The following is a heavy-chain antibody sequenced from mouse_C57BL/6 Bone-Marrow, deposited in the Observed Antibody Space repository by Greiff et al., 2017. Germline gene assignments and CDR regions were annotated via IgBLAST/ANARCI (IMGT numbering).Heavy chain of an antibody. CDR1: GFTFSDAW. CDR3: TRRETGYYAMDY. J-gene: IGHJ4*01. D-gene: IGHD4-1*01. Sequence: EVQGVESGGGLVQPGGSMKLSCAASGFTFSDAWMDWVRQSPEKGLEWVAEIRNKANNHATYYAESVKGRFTISRDDSKSSVYLQMNSLRAEATGIYYCTRRETGYYAMDYWGQGTSVTVSS. CDR2: IRNKANNHAT. V-gene: IGHV6-6*01.